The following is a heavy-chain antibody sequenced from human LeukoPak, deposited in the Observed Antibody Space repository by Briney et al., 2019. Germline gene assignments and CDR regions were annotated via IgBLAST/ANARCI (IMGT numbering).Heavy chain of an antibody. CDR1: GDSISSYY. V-gene: IGHV4-59*08. CDR3: ARSSGSYNPLHY. CDR2: IYYSGST. Sequence: SETLALTCTVSGDSISSYYWSWIRQPPGKGLEWIGYIYYSGSTNYNPSLKSRVTISVDTSKNQFSLKLSSVTAADTAVYYCARSSGSYNPLHYWGQGTLVTVSS. J-gene: IGHJ4*02. D-gene: IGHD1-26*01.